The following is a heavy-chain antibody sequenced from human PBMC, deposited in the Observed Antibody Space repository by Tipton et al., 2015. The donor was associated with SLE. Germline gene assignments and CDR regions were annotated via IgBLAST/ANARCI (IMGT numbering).Heavy chain of an antibody. V-gene: IGHV3-33*06. J-gene: IGHJ4*02. CDR2: IWDDGSNK. D-gene: IGHD3-10*01. CDR1: GFTLRNYG. CDR3: AKDRGGMTLVRGVFDY. Sequence: RSLRLSCAASGFTLRNYGMHWVRQAPGKGVEWVSLIWDDGSNKYYADSVKGRFIISRDNSKNTLYLQMNSLGAEDTAVYYCAKDRGGMTLVRGVFDYWGQGTLVTVSS.